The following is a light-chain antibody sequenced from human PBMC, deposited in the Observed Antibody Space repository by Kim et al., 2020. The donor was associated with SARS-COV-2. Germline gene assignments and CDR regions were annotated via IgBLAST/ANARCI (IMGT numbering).Light chain of an antibody. CDR1: SSDIYAYNF. CDR2: DVS. V-gene: IGLV2-11*01. J-gene: IGLJ1*01. Sequence: QSALTQPRSVSGSPGQSVTISCTGTSSDIYAYNFVSWYQHHPGKVPKVIIYDVSKRPSGVPDRFSGSKSGHTASLTISGLQADDEADYYCCSYADNYVYVFGTGTKVTVL. CDR3: CSYADNYVYV.